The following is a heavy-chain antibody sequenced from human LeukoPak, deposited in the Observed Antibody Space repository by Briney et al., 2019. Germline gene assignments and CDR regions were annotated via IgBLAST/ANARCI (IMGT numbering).Heavy chain of an antibody. J-gene: IGHJ4*02. Sequence: GGSLRLSCAASGFTFSSYEMNWVRQAPGKGLEWVSYISSSGSTIYYADSVKGRFTISRDNAKSTLSLQMNSLRAEDTAIYYCATYRQVLLPFESWGQGTLVTVSS. CDR1: GFTFSSYE. CDR2: ISSSGSTI. D-gene: IGHD2-8*02. CDR3: ATYRQVLLPFES. V-gene: IGHV3-48*03.